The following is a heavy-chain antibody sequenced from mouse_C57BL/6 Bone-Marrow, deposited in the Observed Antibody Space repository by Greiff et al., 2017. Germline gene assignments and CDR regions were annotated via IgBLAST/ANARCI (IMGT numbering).Heavy chain of an antibody. Sequence: LVESGAELAKPGASVKLSCKASGYTFTSYWMHWVKQRPGKGLEWIGNINPSSGYTKYKQTFKDKATLTADTSSSTAYMQLSSLTYDDAAVYYCARDAYWGQGTLVTVSA. J-gene: IGHJ3*01. V-gene: IGHV1-7*01. CDR1: GYTFTSYW. CDR2: INPSSGYT. CDR3: ARDAY.